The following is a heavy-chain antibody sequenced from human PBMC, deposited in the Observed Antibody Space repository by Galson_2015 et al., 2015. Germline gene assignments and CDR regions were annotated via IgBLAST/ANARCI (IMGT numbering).Heavy chain of an antibody. CDR1: GFTFSSYS. V-gene: IGHV3-48*02. J-gene: IGHJ4*02. CDR3: ATGFWSRENY. Sequence: SLRLSCAASGFTFSSYSMNWVRQAPGKGLGWVSFISSSSVTIYYADSVKGRFTISRDNAKNSLYLQMNTLRDEDTAVYYCATGFWSRENYWGQGTLVTVSS. CDR2: ISSSSVTI. D-gene: IGHD3-3*01.